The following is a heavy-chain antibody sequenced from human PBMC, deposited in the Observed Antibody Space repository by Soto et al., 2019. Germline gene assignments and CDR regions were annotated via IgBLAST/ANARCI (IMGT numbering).Heavy chain of an antibody. CDR3: ASSGGSYGVDWFDP. CDR1: GGTLSSYA. D-gene: IGHD1-26*01. J-gene: IGHJ5*02. Sequence: GASVKVSCKASGGTLSSYAISWVRQAPGQGLEWMGGIIPIFGTANYAQKFQGRVTITADESTSTAYMELSSLRSEDTAVYYCASSGGSYGVDWFDPWGQGTLVTVSS. V-gene: IGHV1-69*13. CDR2: IIPIFGTA.